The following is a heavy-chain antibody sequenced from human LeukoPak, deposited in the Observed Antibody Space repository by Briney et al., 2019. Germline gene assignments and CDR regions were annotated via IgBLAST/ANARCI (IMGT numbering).Heavy chain of an antibody. CDR2: VYPGDSDT. V-gene: IGHV5-51*01. Sequence: GESLKISCKGSGYSFTSYWIAWVRQMPGRGLEWMGIVYPGDSDTTYSPSFQGQVTISADKSISTAYLQWSSLKASDTAMYYCARVATIGRYYYYYMDVWGKGTTVTVSS. J-gene: IGHJ6*03. CDR3: ARVATIGRYYYYYMDV. CDR1: GYSFTSYW. D-gene: IGHD5-12*01.